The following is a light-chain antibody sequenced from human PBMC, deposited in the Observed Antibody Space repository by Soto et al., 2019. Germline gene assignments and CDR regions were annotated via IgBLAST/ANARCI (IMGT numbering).Light chain of an antibody. CDR2: AAS. J-gene: IGKJ4*01. V-gene: IGKV1-9*01. CDR1: QGISSY. Sequence: DIQLTQSPSFLSASVGDRVTITCRASQGISSYLAWYQQKPGKAPKLLIYAASTLKSGVPSRFSGSGSGTEFTITISSLQPEDFATYYCQQLNSYPLTFGGGTKVEIK. CDR3: QQLNSYPLT.